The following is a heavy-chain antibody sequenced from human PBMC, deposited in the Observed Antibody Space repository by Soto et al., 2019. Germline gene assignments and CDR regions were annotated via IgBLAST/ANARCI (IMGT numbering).Heavy chain of an antibody. J-gene: IGHJ4*02. Sequence: GGSLRLSCAASGFTFSSYAMSWVRQAPGKGLEWVSAISGSGGSTYYADSVKGRFTISRDNSKNTLYLQMNSLRAEDTAVYYCAKVRDYYDSSGYYDYWGQGTLVTVSS. CDR2: ISGSGGST. CDR3: AKVRDYYDSSGYYDY. CDR1: GFTFSSYA. V-gene: IGHV3-23*01. D-gene: IGHD3-22*01.